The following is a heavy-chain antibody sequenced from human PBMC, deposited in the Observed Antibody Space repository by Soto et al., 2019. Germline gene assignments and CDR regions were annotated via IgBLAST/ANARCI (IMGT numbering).Heavy chain of an antibody. CDR2: IYYSGST. Sequence: QVQLQESGPGLVKPSQTLSLTCTVSGGSISSGGYYWSWIRQHPGKGLEWSGYIYYSGSTYYNPSLKSRVTIPVDTSKNQFSLKLSSVTAADTAVYYCARSQGPYDYIWGSYRSYYFDYWGQGTLVTVSS. V-gene: IGHV4-31*03. CDR3: ARSQGPYDYIWGSYRSYYFDY. J-gene: IGHJ4*02. D-gene: IGHD3-16*02. CDR1: GGSISSGGYY.